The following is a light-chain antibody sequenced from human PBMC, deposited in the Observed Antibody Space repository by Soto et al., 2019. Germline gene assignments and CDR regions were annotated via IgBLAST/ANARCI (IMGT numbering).Light chain of an antibody. CDR1: QSISSF. J-gene: IGKJ1*01. Sequence: DIQMTQSPSSLSASVGDIVTITCRASQSISSFLNWYQQMPGKAPKLLIYAASILQGGVTSRFSGSGSGTDFTLTISSLQPEDFATYYCQQTYSRVRTFGQGTKVEIK. V-gene: IGKV1-39*01. CDR2: AAS. CDR3: QQTYSRVRT.